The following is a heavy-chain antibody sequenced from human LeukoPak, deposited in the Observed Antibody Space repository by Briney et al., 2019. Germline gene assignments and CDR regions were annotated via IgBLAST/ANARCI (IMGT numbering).Heavy chain of an antibody. CDR3: ARSASGTGYTA. V-gene: IGHV1-8*01. J-gene: IGHJ4*02. CDR1: GYTFTNDD. Sequence: ASVKVSCKASGYTFTNDDISWVRQATGQGLGWIGKMNSNSGNTGYSQKFQGRVTMTRSTSVSTVHMELDSLTSEDTAVYFCARSASGTGYTAWGQGTLVTVSS. D-gene: IGHD3-9*01. CDR2: MNSNSGNT.